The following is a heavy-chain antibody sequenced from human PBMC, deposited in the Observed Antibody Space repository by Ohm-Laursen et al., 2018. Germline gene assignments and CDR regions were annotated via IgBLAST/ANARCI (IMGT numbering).Heavy chain of an antibody. Sequence: SETLSPTCTVSGGSISSYYWSWIRQPPGKGLEWIGYIYYSGSTNYNPSLKSRVTISVDTSKNQFSLKLSSVTAADTAVYYCARVIHDYGPHFDYWGQGTLVTVSS. CDR1: GGSISSYY. V-gene: IGHV4-59*01. CDR3: ARVIHDYGPHFDY. D-gene: IGHD4-17*01. J-gene: IGHJ4*02. CDR2: IYYSGST.